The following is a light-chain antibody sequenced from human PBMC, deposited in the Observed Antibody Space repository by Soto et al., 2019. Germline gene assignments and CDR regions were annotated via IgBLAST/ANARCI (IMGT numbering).Light chain of an antibody. J-gene: IGKJ1*01. CDR2: AAS. V-gene: IGKV1-39*01. Sequence: DIQMTQSPSSLSASVGARVTITCRASQSISSYLNWYPQKPGKAPKLLIYAASSLQSGVPSRVSGSGSGTDFTLTISSLQPEDFATYDCQQSYSTPPTFGQGTKVDIK. CDR3: QQSYSTPPT. CDR1: QSISSY.